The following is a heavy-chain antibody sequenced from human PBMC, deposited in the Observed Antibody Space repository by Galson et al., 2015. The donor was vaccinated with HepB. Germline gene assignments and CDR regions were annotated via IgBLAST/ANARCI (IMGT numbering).Heavy chain of an antibody. CDR2: ISGSGGRT. D-gene: IGHD3-9*01. V-gene: IGHV3-23*01. J-gene: IGHJ4*02. CDR3: AKPRYDWLLYFDH. Sequence: SLRLSCAASGFTFSSYAMSWVRQAPGKGLQWIATISGSGGRTDYAESVKGRFSISRDNSKDTLHLQMNSLRADDSAVYFCAKPRYDWLLYFDHWGQGASVTVSS. CDR1: GFTFSSYA.